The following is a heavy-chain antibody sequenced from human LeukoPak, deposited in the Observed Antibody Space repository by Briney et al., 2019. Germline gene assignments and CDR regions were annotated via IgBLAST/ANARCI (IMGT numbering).Heavy chain of an antibody. CDR3: AKDGEWEHDY. D-gene: IGHD1-26*01. CDR1: GFTFSSYG. Sequence: GGSLRLSCAASGFTFSSYGMHWVRQAPGKGLEWVAVISYDGSNKYYADSVKGRFTISRANSKNTLYLQMNSLRAEDTAVYYCAKDGEWEHDYWGQGTLVTVSS. V-gene: IGHV3-30*18. J-gene: IGHJ4*02. CDR2: ISYDGSNK.